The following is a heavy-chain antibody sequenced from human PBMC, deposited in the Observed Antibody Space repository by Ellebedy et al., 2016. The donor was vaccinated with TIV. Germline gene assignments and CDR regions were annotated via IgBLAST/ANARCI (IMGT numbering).Heavy chain of an antibody. CDR3: ARLFRYGDSYSFDY. Sequence: MPGGSLRLSCTVAGDSISSSNYYWGWIRQPPGKGLEWIGSIFHIGSTYYNPSLKSRVTISVDTSKNQFSLKLSSVTAADTAVYYCARLFRYGDSYSFDYWGQGTLVTVSS. CDR2: IFHIGST. J-gene: IGHJ4*02. V-gene: IGHV4-39*01. D-gene: IGHD4-17*01. CDR1: GDSISSSNYY.